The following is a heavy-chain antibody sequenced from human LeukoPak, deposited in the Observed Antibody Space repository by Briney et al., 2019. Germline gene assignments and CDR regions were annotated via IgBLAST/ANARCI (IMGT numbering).Heavy chain of an antibody. D-gene: IGHD6-13*01. V-gene: IGHV4-34*01. CDR1: GGSFSGYY. Sequence: PSETLSLTCAVYGGSFSGYYWSWIRQPPGKGLEWIGEINHSGSTNYNPSLKSRVTISVDTSKNQFSLKLSSVTAADTAVYYCARGIAAAGKLDYWGQGTVVTVSS. CDR2: INHSGST. CDR3: ARGIAAAGKLDY. J-gene: IGHJ4*02.